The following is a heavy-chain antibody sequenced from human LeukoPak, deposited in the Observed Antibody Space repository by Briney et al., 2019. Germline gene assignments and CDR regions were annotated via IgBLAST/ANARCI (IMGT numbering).Heavy chain of an antibody. J-gene: IGHJ4*02. D-gene: IGHD6-19*01. CDR2: INHSGST. Sequence: KSSETLSLTCAVYGGSLSGYYWSWIRQPPGKGLGWIGEINHSGSTNYNPSLKSRVTISVDTSKNQLSLKLSSMTAADTAVYYCARQWLVSPLFDYWGQGTLVTVSS. CDR1: GGSLSGYY. CDR3: ARQWLVSPLFDY. V-gene: IGHV4-34*01.